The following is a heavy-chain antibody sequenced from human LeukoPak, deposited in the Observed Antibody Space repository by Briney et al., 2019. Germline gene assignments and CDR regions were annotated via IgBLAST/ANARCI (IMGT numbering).Heavy chain of an antibody. J-gene: IGHJ3*02. CDR1: GGTFSSYA. Sequence: SVKVSCKASGGTFSSYAISWVRQAPGQGLEWMGRIIPIFGTANYAQKFQGRVTITTDESTSTAYMELSSLRSEDTAVYYCAMPLRSGYYHNAFDIWGQGTMVTVSS. V-gene: IGHV1-69*05. CDR2: IIPIFGTA. CDR3: AMPLRSGYYHNAFDI. D-gene: IGHD3-22*01.